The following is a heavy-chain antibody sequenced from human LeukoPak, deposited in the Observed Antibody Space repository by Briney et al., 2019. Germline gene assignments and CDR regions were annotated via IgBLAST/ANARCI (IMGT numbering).Heavy chain of an antibody. J-gene: IGHJ4*02. D-gene: IGHD2-15*01. Sequence: GGSLRLSCAASGFTFSSYWMHWVRQAPGKGLEYVSAISSNGGSTYYADSVKGRFTISRDNSKNTLYLQMSSLRAEDTAVYYCVKGYCSGDSCYPTTVKGNYFDYWDQGTLVTVSS. V-gene: IGHV3-64D*06. CDR2: ISSNGGST. CDR3: VKGYCSGDSCYPTTVKGNYFDY. CDR1: GFTFSSYW.